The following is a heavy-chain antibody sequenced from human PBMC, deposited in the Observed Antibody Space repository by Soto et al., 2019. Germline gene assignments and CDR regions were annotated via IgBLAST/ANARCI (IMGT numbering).Heavy chain of an antibody. CDR1: GYTFTSYD. CDR2: MNPNSGNT. J-gene: IGHJ3*02. D-gene: IGHD3-10*01. Sequence: ASVKVSCKASGYTFTSYDMNWVRQATGQGLEWMGWMNPNSGNTGYAQKFQGRVTMTRNTSISTAYMELSSLRSEDTAVYYCARDGSLLWFGEVAAFDIWGQGTMVTVSS. CDR3: ARDGSLLWFGEVAAFDI. V-gene: IGHV1-8*01.